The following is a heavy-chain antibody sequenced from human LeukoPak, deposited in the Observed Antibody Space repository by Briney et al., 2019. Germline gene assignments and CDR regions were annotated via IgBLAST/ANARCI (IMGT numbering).Heavy chain of an antibody. Sequence: ASETLSLTCVVSGYSISSGLYWSWIRQSPGKGLEWIGSVYHGGITYYNPSFKSRVTISDDTSNNQFSLKLTSVTAADTAVYYCSRYESTGYYYYFDYWGQGALVTVSS. CDR3: SRYESTGYYYYFDY. CDR1: GYSISSGLY. D-gene: IGHD3-22*01. CDR2: VYHGGIT. J-gene: IGHJ4*02. V-gene: IGHV4-38-2*01.